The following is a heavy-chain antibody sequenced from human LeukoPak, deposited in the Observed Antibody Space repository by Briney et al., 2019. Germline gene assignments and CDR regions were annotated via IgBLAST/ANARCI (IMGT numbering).Heavy chain of an antibody. Sequence: GASVKVSCKASGYTFTGYSMHWVRQAPGQGLEWMGGIIPIFGTANYAQKFQGRVTITADKSTSTAYMELSSLRSEDTAVYYCARALEGFPSIAAHWGQGTLVTVSS. V-gene: IGHV1-69*06. D-gene: IGHD6-6*01. CDR3: ARALEGFPSIAAH. CDR1: GYTFTGYS. CDR2: IIPIFGTA. J-gene: IGHJ4*02.